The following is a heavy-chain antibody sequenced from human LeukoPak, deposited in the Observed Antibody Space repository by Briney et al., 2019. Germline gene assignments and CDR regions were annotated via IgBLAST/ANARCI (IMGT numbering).Heavy chain of an antibody. J-gene: IGHJ3*01. V-gene: IGHV3-30*02. CDR2: TRYDGSNK. CDR3: ARDGYSTTWYEWDAFDV. Sequence: GGSLRLSCAASGFTFSSYGMHWVRQAPGKGLEWVAFTRYDGSNKYYADSVKGRFTISRDNSKDTLYLQMNSLRVEDTAVYYCARDGYSTTWYEWDAFDVWGQGTMVTVSS. D-gene: IGHD6-13*01. CDR1: GFTFSSYG.